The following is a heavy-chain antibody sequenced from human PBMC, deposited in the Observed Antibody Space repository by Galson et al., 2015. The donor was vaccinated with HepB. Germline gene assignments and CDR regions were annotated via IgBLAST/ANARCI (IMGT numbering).Heavy chain of an antibody. V-gene: IGHV1-69*13. CDR3: ARGDSSGYYYGDY. Sequence: SVKVSCKASGGTFSSYAISWVRQAPGQGLEWMGGIIPIFGTANYAQKFQGRVTITADESTSTAYMELSSLRSEDTAVYYCARGDSSGYYYGDYWGQGTLVTVSS. J-gene: IGHJ4*02. D-gene: IGHD3-22*01. CDR2: IIPIFGTA. CDR1: GGTFSSYA.